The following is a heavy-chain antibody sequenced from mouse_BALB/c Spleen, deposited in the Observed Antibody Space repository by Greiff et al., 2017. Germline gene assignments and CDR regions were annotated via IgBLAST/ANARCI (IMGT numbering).Heavy chain of an antibody. J-gene: IGHJ4*01. D-gene: IGHD2-1*01. CDR3: AREGGNYVGAMDY. V-gene: IGHV2-6-7*01. CDR1: GFSLTGYG. Sequence: VKLMESGPGLVAPSQSLSITCTVSGFSLTGYGVNWVRQPPGKGLEWLGMIWGDGSTDYNSALKSRLSISKDNSKSQVFLKMNSLQTDDTARYYCAREGGNYVGAMDYWGQGTSVTVSS. CDR2: IWGDGST.